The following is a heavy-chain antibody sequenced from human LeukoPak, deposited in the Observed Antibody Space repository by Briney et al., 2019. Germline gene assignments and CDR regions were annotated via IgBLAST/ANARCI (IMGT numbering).Heavy chain of an antibody. J-gene: IGHJ4*02. CDR1: GGSISSGGYY. V-gene: IGHV4-39*01. CDR3: ARLTKYNWNYSDY. CDR2: IYYSGST. D-gene: IGHD1-20*01. Sequence: SETLSLTCTVSGGSISSGGYYWSWIRQHPGKGLEWIGYIYYSGSTYYNPSLKSRVTISVDTSKNQFSLKLSSVTAADTAVYYCARLTKYNWNYSDYWGQGTLVTVSS.